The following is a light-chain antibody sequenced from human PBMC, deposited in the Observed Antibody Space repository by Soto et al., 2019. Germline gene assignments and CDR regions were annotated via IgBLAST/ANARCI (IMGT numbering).Light chain of an antibody. V-gene: IGLV2-18*02. CDR2: DVS. CDR3: SSYTSSSTYV. Sequence: QSVLTQPPSVSGSPGQSVAISCTGNNSDVGSYNRVSWYQQPPGTAPKLMIYDVSDRPSGVPDRFSGSKSGNTASLTISGLQAEDEADYYCSSYTSSSTYVFGTGTKVTVL. CDR1: NSDVGSYNR. J-gene: IGLJ1*01.